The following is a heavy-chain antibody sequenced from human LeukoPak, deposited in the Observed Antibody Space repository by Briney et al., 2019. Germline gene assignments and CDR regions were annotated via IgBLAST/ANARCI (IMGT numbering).Heavy chain of an antibody. J-gene: IGHJ4*02. D-gene: IGHD3-10*01. V-gene: IGHV3-23*01. CDR3: AKGTYYYGSGSPGGSYFDY. CDR1: GFTFSSYG. Sequence: PGGSLRLSCAASGFTFSSYGMSWVRQAPGKGLEWVSAISGSGGSTYYADSVKGRFTNSRDNSKNTLYLQMNSLRAEDTAVYYCAKGTYYYGSGSPGGSYFDYWGQGTLVTVSS. CDR2: ISGSGGST.